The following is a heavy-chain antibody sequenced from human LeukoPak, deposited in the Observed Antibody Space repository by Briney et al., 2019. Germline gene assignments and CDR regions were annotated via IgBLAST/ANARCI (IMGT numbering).Heavy chain of an antibody. CDR2: INSDGSST. D-gene: IGHD4-17*01. Sequence: GGSLRLSCAASGFTFSSYWMHWVRQAPGKGLVWVSRINSDGSSTSYADSVKGRFTISRDNAKNTLYLQMSSLRAEDTAVYYCARDDYGDYRADYWGQGTLVTVSS. CDR3: ARDDYGDYRADY. CDR1: GFTFSSYW. V-gene: IGHV3-74*01. J-gene: IGHJ4*02.